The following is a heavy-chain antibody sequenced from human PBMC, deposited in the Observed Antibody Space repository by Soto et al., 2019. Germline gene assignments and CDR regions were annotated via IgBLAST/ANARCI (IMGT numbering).Heavy chain of an antibody. CDR2: ISAYNGNT. D-gene: IGHD6-6*01. J-gene: IGHJ4*02. CDR3: ARDRGSYSSSSGRVDY. Sequence: GASVKVSCKASGYTFTSYGISWVRQAPGQGLEWMGWISAYNGNTNYAQKLQGRVTMTTDTSTSTAYMELRSLRSDDTAVYYCARDRGSYSSSSGRVDYWGQGTLVTVSS. CDR1: GYTFTSYG. V-gene: IGHV1-18*04.